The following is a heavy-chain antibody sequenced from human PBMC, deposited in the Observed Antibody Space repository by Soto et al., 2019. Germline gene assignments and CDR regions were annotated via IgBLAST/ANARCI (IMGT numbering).Heavy chain of an antibody. CDR3: ARGVTIFGVVEVWFDP. V-gene: IGHV4-31*03. CDR1: GGSISSGGYY. Sequence: QVQLQESGPGLVKPSQTLSLTCTVSGGSISSGGYYCSWIRQHPGNDLDGIGYYYYSGSTHSYPYPTSRVLISVYTSNNQFSLKMRSVTAADTAVYYCARGVTIFGVVEVWFDPWGQGTPGTVSS. J-gene: IGHJ5*02. CDR2: YYYSGST. D-gene: IGHD3-3*01.